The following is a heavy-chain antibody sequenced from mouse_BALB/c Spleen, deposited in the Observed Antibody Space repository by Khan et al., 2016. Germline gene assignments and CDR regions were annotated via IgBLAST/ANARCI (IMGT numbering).Heavy chain of an antibody. D-gene: IGHD1-1*01. CDR3: ASDYYGSSWYFDV. Sequence: VQLQQSGAELVKPGASVKLSCKVSGFNIKDTYMYWVKQRPEQGLEWIGRIDPANGNSKYDPKFQGKATITADKSSNTAYLQLSSLTSEDTAVYDCASDYYGSSWYFDVWGAGTTVTVSS. J-gene: IGHJ1*01. V-gene: IGHV14-3*02. CDR2: IDPANGNS. CDR1: GFNIKDTY.